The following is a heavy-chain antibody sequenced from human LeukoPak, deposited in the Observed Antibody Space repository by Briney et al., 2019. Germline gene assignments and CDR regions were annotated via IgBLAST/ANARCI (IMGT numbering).Heavy chain of an antibody. CDR2: ISAYNGNT. CDR1: GYTFTSYG. CDR3: ARDRNPPYYDTSGHYPHYFDY. J-gene: IGHJ4*02. D-gene: IGHD3-22*01. Sequence: GASVKVSCQASGYTFTSYGISWVRQAPGRGLEWMGWISAYNGNTNYAQKLQGRVTMTTDTSTSTAYMELRSLRSDDTAVYYCARDRNPPYYDTSGHYPHYFDYWGQGTLVTVSS. V-gene: IGHV1-18*01.